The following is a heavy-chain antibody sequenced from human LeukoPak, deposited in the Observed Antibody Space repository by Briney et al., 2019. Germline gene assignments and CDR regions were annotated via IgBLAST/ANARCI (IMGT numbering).Heavy chain of an antibody. CDR3: ARADSAAAAGTFDP. CDR2: IYYSGST. D-gene: IGHD6-13*01. Sequence: SETLSLTCTVSGGSISSYYWSWIRQPPGKGLEWIGYIYYSGSTNYNPSLKSRVTISVDTSKNQFSLRLSSVTAADTAVYYCARADSAAAAGTFDPWGQGTLVTVSS. J-gene: IGHJ5*02. CDR1: GGSISSYY. V-gene: IGHV4-59*01.